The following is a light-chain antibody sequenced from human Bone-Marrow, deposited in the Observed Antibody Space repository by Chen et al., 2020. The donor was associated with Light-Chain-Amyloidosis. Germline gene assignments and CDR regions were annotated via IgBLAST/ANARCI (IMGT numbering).Light chain of an antibody. CDR3: QAYQGSSQGV. V-gene: IGLV6-57*01. CDR1: SGSIATNY. J-gene: IGLJ3*02. CDR2: EDD. Sequence: NFMLTQPHSVSESPGKTVIISCTRSSGSIATNYVQWYQQRPGSSPTTVIYEDDQRPSGVPDRFLGSIARSANSASLTISGLKTEHEADYYCQAYQGSSQGVFGGGTKLTVL.